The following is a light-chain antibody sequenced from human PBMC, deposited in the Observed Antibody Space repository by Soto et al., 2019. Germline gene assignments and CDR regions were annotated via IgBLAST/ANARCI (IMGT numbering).Light chain of an antibody. J-gene: IGKJ3*01. CDR1: QGIANY. CDR2: AAS. V-gene: IGKV1-27*01. Sequence: DIQMTQSPSSLSASVGDRVTITCRASQGIANYLAWYQHKPGKVPNLLIYAASTLQSGVPSRFSGGGSGTDFTLTISSLQSEDFAVYYCQQYNNWPQFTFGPGTKVDIK. CDR3: QQYNNWPQFT.